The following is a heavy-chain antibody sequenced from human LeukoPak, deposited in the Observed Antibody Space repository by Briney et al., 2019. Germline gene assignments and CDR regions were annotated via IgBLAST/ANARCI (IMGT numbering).Heavy chain of an antibody. Sequence: ASVKVSCKASGGTFSSYAISWVRQAPGQGLEWMGRIIPIFGTASYAQKFQGRVTITTDESTSTAYMELSSLRSEDTAVYYCASSYYYDSSGYPFDYWGQGTLVTVSS. CDR3: ASSYYYDSSGYPFDY. CDR1: GGTFSSYA. D-gene: IGHD3-22*01. J-gene: IGHJ4*02. V-gene: IGHV1-69*05. CDR2: IIPIFGTA.